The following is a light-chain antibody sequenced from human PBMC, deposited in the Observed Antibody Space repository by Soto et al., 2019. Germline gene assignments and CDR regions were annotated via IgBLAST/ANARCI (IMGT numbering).Light chain of an antibody. Sequence: QSVLTQPASVSGSPGQSITISCTGTSSDVGGYNSVSWYQQHPGKAPKLMIYGVSNRPSGLSNRFSGSKSGNTASLTISGLQAEDEADYYCSSYTSSSSSTVVFGGGTKLTVL. CDR3: SSYTSSSSSTVV. CDR1: SSDVGGYNS. CDR2: GVS. V-gene: IGLV2-14*01. J-gene: IGLJ2*01.